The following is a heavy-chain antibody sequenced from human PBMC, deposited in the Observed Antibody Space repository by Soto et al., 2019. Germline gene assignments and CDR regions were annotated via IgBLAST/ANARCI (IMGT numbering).Heavy chain of an antibody. CDR3: ARDSTDADSGSYSGDY. V-gene: IGHV3-48*02. CDR1: GFTFSSYS. Sequence: GGSLRLSCAASGFTFSSYSMNWVRQAPGKGLEWVSYISSSSSTMYYADSVKGRFTISRDNAKNSLFLHMNSLRDEDTAVYYCARDSTDADSGSYSGDYWGQGTQVTVSS. CDR2: ISSSSSTM. J-gene: IGHJ4*02. D-gene: IGHD1-26*01.